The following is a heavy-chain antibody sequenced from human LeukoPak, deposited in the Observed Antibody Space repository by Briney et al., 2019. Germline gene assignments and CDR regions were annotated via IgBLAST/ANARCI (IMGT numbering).Heavy chain of an antibody. CDR2: ISGSGGST. CDR1: GFTFSSYA. CDR3: ALEDYVWGSYRPGGDAFDI. V-gene: IGHV3-23*01. Sequence: GGSLRLSCAASGFTFSSYAMSWVRQAPGKGLEWVSAISGSGGSTYYADSVKGRFTISRDNSKNTLYLQMNSLRAEDTGVYYCALEDYVWGSYRPGGDAFDIWGQGTMVTVSS. D-gene: IGHD3-16*02. J-gene: IGHJ3*02.